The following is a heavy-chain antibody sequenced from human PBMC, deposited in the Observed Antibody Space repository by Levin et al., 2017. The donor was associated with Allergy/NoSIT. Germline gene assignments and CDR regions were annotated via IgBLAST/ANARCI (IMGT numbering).Heavy chain of an antibody. CDR3: ARDRNFKCSSTSCYVAFDI. CDR1: GFTFSSYW. D-gene: IGHD2-2*01. V-gene: IGHV3-74*01. Sequence: RASETLSLTCAASGFTFSSYWMHWVRQAPGKGLVWVSRIKSDGSETNYGDSVKGRFTISRDNAKNTLYLQMNSLRAEDTAVYYCARDRNFKCSSTSCYVAFDIWGQGTMVTVSS. J-gene: IGHJ3*02. CDR2: IKSDGSET.